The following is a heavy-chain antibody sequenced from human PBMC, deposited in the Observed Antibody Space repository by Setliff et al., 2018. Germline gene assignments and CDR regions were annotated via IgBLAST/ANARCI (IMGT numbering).Heavy chain of an antibody. CDR2: IYSSGSA. V-gene: IGHV4-4*07. CDR1: YGSINGFY. J-gene: IGHJ4*02. Sequence: ASETLSLTCTVSYGSINGFYWTWVRQPAGKGLEWIGHIYSSGSADYNPSLQSRVSMSVDTSKSQFSLSLTSVTAADTAVYYCTRNFLGWLARFWGRGTMVTVSS. CDR3: TRNFLGWLARF. D-gene: IGHD6-19*01.